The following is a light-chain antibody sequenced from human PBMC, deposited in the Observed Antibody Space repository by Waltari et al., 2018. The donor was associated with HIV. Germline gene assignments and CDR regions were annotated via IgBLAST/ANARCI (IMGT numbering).Light chain of an antibody. CDR1: QNIDTF. CDR2: SAS. Sequence: DIQMTQSPSSLSASVGDRVTITCRASQNIDTFLNWYQQKPGKAPKLLFYSASGLQSGFPSTFSASGSGTEFTLTIGGLQPGDVGTYYCQQSHSVPLTFGGGTRVEVK. CDR3: QQSHSVPLT. V-gene: IGKV1-39*01. J-gene: IGKJ4*01.